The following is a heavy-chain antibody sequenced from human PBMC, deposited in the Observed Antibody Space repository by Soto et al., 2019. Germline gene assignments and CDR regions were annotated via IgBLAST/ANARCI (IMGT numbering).Heavy chain of an antibody. V-gene: IGHV4-34*01. Sequence: QVQLQQWGAGLLKPSETLSLTCAVYGGSFSPYFWSWIRQPPGKGLEWIGEINHSGSTNYNPSLTRRATLSVDTSKNPVSLKLTSVTAADTAVYYCARLASGWQYYYFDFGGRGTPVTVSS. D-gene: IGHD6-19*01. CDR3: ARLASGWQYYYFDF. CDR2: INHSGST. J-gene: IGHJ2*01. CDR1: GGSFSPYF.